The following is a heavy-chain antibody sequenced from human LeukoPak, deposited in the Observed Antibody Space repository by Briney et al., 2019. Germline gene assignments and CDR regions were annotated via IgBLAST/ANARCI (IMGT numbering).Heavy chain of an antibody. V-gene: IGHV5-51*01. CDR3: ARHSSSSSLYYYYYGMDV. CDR2: IYPGDSDT. J-gene: IGHJ6*02. CDR1: GYKFSNYW. D-gene: IGHD6-6*01. Sequence: GESLKISCKGSGYKFSNYWIGWVRQMPGKGLELMGIIYPGDSDTRYSTSFQGQVTISADKSISTAYLQWSSLKASDTAMYYCARHSSSSSLYYYYYGMDVWGQGTTVTVSS.